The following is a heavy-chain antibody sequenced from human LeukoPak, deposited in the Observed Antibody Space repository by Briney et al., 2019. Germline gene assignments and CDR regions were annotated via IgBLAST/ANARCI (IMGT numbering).Heavy chain of an antibody. CDR1: GFTFSSYS. CDR2: ISTSGTTI. D-gene: IGHD1-14*01. Sequence: GGSLRLSCAASGFTFSSYSMHWVRQAPGEGLEWVSYISTSGTTISYADSVKGRFTMSRDNAKNSLFLQMNSLRDDDTAVYFCAGANRKYYFDYWGQGTLVTVSS. J-gene: IGHJ4*02. V-gene: IGHV3-48*02. CDR3: AGANRKYYFDY.